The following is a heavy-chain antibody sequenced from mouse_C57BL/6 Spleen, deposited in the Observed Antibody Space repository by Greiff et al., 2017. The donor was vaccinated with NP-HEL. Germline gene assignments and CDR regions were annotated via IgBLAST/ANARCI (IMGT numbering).Heavy chain of an antibody. CDR3: ARSGSNYGGYFDV. V-gene: IGHV1-64*01. D-gene: IGHD2-5*01. CDR2: IHPNSGST. CDR1: GYTFTSYW. Sequence: QVQLQQSGAELVKPGASVKLSCKASGYTFTSYWMHWVKQRPGQGLEWIGMIHPNSGSTNYNEKFKSKATLTVDKSSSTAYMQLSSLTSEDSAVYYCARSGSNYGGYFDVWGTGTTVTVSS. J-gene: IGHJ1*03.